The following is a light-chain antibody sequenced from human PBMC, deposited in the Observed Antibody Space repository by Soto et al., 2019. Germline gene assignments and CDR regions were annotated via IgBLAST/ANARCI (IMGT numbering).Light chain of an antibody. V-gene: IGLV2-14*01. Sequence: QSALTQPASASWSPGQSITISCTGTSSDIGGYDYVSWYQHHPGQHPKLIIYEVNKWPSGISHRFSESKSANTASLTIYGLQAEDDADYYCYSFTSSGTWVLGGGNKLTVL. CDR2: EVN. J-gene: IGLJ3*02. CDR3: YSFTSSGTWV. CDR1: SSDIGGYDY.